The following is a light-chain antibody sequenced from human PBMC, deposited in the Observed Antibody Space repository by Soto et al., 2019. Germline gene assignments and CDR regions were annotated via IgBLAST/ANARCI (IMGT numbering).Light chain of an antibody. CDR3: CSYAGSSTFLYV. Sequence: QSALTQPASVSGSPGQSITISCTGTSSDVGSYNLVSWYQQHPGKAPKLMIYEGSKRPSGVSNRFSGSKSGNTASLTISGLQAEDEADYYCCSYAGSSTFLYVFGTGTK. CDR1: SSDVGSYNL. J-gene: IGLJ1*01. V-gene: IGLV2-23*03. CDR2: EGS.